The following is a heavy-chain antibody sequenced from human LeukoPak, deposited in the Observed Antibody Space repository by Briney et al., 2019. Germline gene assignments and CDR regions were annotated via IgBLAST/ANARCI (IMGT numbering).Heavy chain of an antibody. J-gene: IGHJ4*02. CDR3: ARMVDGDYGSDY. CDR1: GYTFTDYY. V-gene: IGHV1-2*02. CDR2: INPNSGGT. D-gene: IGHD4-17*01. Sequence: ASVKVSCEASGYTFTDYYMHWVRQAPGQGLEWMGWINPNSGGTNYAQKFQGRVTMTRDTSISTAYMELSRLRSDDTAVYYCARMVDGDYGSDYWGQGTLVTVSS.